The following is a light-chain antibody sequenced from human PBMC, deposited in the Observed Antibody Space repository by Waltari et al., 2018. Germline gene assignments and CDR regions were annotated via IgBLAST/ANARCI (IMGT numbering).Light chain of an antibody. CDR1: QSVSSN. J-gene: IGKJ2*01. V-gene: IGKV3-15*01. CDR2: AAS. CDR3: QQYNNWPPMYT. Sequence: PATLSVSPGERVTLSCRASQSVSSNLAWYQQKPGQAPRVLIYAASTRATGIPARFSGSGSGTEFTLTISSLQSEDFAVYYCQQYNNWPPMYTFGQGTKLEIK.